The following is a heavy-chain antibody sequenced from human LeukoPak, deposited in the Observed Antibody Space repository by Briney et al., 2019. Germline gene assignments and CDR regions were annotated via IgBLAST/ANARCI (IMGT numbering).Heavy chain of an antibody. D-gene: IGHD2-15*01. CDR1: GGSISRSRYY. V-gene: IGHV4-39*01. Sequence: SETLSLACTVSGGSISRSRYYWGWIRQPPGKGLEWIGNVYDSGSTYYNPSLKSRVTISVDTSKNQFSLKLSSVTAADTAVYYCAGHYSYYFDYWGQGTLVTVSS. CDR2: VYDSGST. CDR3: AGHYSYYFDY. J-gene: IGHJ4*02.